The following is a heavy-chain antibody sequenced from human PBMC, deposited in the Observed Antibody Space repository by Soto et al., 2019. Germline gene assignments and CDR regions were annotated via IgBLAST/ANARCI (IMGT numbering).Heavy chain of an antibody. J-gene: IGHJ6*03. CDR1: GFTFSSYA. Sequence: PGGSLRLSCAASGFTFSSYAMSWVRQAPGKGLEWVSAISGSGGSTYYADSVKGRFTISRDNSKNTLYLQMNSLRAEDTAVYYCAKDLSERFLEWFPHLSYYYYMDVWGKGTTVTVSS. D-gene: IGHD3-3*01. CDR2: ISGSGGST. CDR3: AKDLSERFLEWFPHLSYYYYMDV. V-gene: IGHV3-23*01.